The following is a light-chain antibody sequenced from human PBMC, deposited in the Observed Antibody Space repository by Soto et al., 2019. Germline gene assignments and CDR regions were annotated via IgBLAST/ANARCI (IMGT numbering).Light chain of an antibody. CDR2: EVS. V-gene: IGLV2-14*01. Sequence: QSVLTQPASVSGSPGQSITISCTGTSSDVGGYNYVSWYQQHPGKAPKLVIYEVSNRPSGVSHRFSGSKSGNTASLTISGLQAEDEADYYCSSYRGSSSYVFGTGTKVTVL. J-gene: IGLJ1*01. CDR3: SSYRGSSSYV. CDR1: SSDVGGYNY.